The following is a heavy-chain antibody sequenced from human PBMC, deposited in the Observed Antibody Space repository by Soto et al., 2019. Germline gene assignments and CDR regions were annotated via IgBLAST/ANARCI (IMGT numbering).Heavy chain of an antibody. J-gene: IGHJ4*02. CDR1: GYTLTELS. CDR3: ATTGPSRYYDSSGLFGY. CDR2: FDPEDGET. D-gene: IGHD3-22*01. Sequence: ASVKVSCKVSGYTLTELSMHWVREAPGKGLEWMGGFDPEDGETVYAQKFQGRVTMTEDTSTDTAYMELSSLRSEDTAVYYCATTGPSRYYDSSGLFGYWGQGTLVTVSS. V-gene: IGHV1-24*01.